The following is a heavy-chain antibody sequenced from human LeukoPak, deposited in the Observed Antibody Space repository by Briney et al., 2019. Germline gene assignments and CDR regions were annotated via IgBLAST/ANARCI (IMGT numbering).Heavy chain of an antibody. CDR2: IYSGGST. J-gene: IGHJ4*02. V-gene: IGHV3-53*01. CDR3: AKGDLPLLYGGAFDS. D-gene: IGHD2-2*02. CDR1: GFIVSNNY. Sequence: GGSLRLSCAASGFIVSNNYMSWVRQAPGKGLEWVSVIYSGGSTYYADSVKGRFTISRDNSKNTLSLQMNSLRAEDTAVYYCAKGDLPLLYGGAFDSWGQGILVTVSS.